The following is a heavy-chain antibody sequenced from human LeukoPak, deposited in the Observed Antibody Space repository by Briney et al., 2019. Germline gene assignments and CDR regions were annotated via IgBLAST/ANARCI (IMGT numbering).Heavy chain of an antibody. CDR1: GGSPSSSSYY. Sequence: PQTPCLTCALSGGSPSSSSYYWGWGRPPPGTGGGWGGRISIRGSTTYNPSLKRRVTMSVDASKNQFSLKLSSVTAADTAVYYCARGRGVTDFDNYYYYGMDVWGQGTTVTVSS. J-gene: IGHJ6*02. V-gene: IGHV4-61*05. D-gene: IGHD2-21*02. CDR3: ARGRGVTDFDNYYYYGMDV. CDR2: ISIRGST.